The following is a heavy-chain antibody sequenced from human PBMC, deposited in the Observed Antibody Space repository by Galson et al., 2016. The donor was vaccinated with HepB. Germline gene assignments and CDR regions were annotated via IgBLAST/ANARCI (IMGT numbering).Heavy chain of an antibody. J-gene: IGHJ5*02. CDR3: AVWSPHLSESSGS. D-gene: IGHD3-22*01. CDR1: GFTFTHHQ. CDR2: ISESGSTK. V-gene: IGHV3-48*02. Sequence: SLRLSCATSGFTFTHHQMHWVRQVPGKGLEWVSYISESGSTKYYADSVKGRFTISRDNAKNSVYLQMNSLRDEDTAVYYCAVWSPHLSESSGSWGQGARVTVSS.